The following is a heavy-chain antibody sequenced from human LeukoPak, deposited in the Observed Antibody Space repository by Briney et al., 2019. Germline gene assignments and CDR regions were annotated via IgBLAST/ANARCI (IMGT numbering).Heavy chain of an antibody. D-gene: IGHD3-16*02. CDR1: GGSISSYH. CDR2: IYTSGST. Sequence: PSETLSPTCTVSGGSISSYHWSWIRQPAGKGLEWIGRIYTSGSTNYNPSLKSRVTMSVDTSKNQFSLKMSSVTAADTAVYYCARGGYTAGAFDIWGQGTMVTVSS. V-gene: IGHV4-4*07. J-gene: IGHJ3*02. CDR3: ARGGYTAGAFDI.